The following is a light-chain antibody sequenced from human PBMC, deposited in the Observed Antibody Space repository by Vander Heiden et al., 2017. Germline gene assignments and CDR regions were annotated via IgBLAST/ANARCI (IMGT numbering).Light chain of an antibody. J-gene: IGKJ5*01. CDR2: AAS. CDR3: QQSDSTPIT. CDR1: QSISSY. Sequence: DIQMTQSPSSLSASVGDRVTITCRASQSISSYLNWYQQKPGKAPKLLIYAASSLQSGVPSRFSGSGSGTDFTLTISRLQPDDFATYYCQQSDSTPITFGQGTQLEIK. V-gene: IGKV1-39*01.